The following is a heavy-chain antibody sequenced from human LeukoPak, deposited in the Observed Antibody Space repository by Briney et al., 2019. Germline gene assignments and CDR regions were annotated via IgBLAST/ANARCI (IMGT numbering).Heavy chain of an antibody. Sequence: PSETLSLTCTVSGGSITSSTYYWGWIRQPPGKGLEWIESIDYSGSTNYNPSLKSRVTIFVDTSKNQFSLKLSSVTASDTALYYCAKLVYSSGWYWFDPWGQGTLVTVSS. CDR1: GGSITSSTYY. CDR2: IDYSGST. CDR3: AKLVYSSGWYWFDP. D-gene: IGHD6-19*01. V-gene: IGHV4-39*01. J-gene: IGHJ5*02.